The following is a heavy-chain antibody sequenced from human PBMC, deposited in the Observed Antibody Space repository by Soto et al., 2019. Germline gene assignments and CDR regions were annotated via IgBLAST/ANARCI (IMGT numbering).Heavy chain of an antibody. CDR3: ARDPLTAVAGPSFDY. J-gene: IGHJ4*02. D-gene: IGHD6-19*01. CDR2: IKQDGSEK. Sequence: GGSLRLSCAASGFTFSSYWMSWVRQAPGKGLEWVANIKQDGSEKYYVDSVKGRFTISRDNAKNSLYLQMNSLRAEDTAVYYCARDPLTAVAGPSFDYWGQGTLVTVSS. CDR1: GFTFSSYW. V-gene: IGHV3-7*01.